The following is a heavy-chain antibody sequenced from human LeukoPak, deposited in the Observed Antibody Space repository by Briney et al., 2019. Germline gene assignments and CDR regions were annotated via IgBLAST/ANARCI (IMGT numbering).Heavy chain of an antibody. V-gene: IGHV1-46*01. D-gene: IGHD3-22*01. CDR3: ARDPVTYYYDSSGYYPDY. Sequence: GASVKVSCKASRYTFTGYYMHWVRQAPGQGLEWMGIINPSGGSTSYAQKFQGRVTMTRDTSTSTVYMELSSLRSEDTAVYYCARDPVTYYYDSSGYYPDYWGQGTLVTVSS. J-gene: IGHJ4*02. CDR1: RYTFTGYY. CDR2: INPSGGST.